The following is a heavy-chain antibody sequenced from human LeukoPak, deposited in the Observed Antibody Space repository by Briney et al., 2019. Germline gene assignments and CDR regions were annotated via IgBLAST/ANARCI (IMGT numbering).Heavy chain of an antibody. Sequence: PGGSLRLSCAASGFTFDDYAMHWVRQAPGKGLEWVSGISWNSGSIGYADSVKGRFTISRDNAKNSLYLQMNSLRAEDTAVYYCARDGDQTLLGVVGVWGQGTLVTVSS. V-gene: IGHV3-9*01. CDR3: ARDGDQTLLGVVGV. D-gene: IGHD2-8*01. CDR1: GFTFDDYA. CDR2: ISWNSGSI. J-gene: IGHJ4*02.